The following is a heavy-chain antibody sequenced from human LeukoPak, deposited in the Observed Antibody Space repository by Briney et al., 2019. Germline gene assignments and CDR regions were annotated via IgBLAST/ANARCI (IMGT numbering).Heavy chain of an antibody. Sequence: PSETLSLTCTVSGYSVSTAYYWGWIRQPPGKGLEWIGSIFHSGSTFPNPSLKSRVTISFDTSKNQFSLKLNSVTAADTAVYYCARARYGGIDYWGLGTLATVS. CDR2: IFHSGST. J-gene: IGHJ4*02. D-gene: IGHD4-23*01. CDR3: ARARYGGIDY. V-gene: IGHV4-38-2*02. CDR1: GYSVSTAYY.